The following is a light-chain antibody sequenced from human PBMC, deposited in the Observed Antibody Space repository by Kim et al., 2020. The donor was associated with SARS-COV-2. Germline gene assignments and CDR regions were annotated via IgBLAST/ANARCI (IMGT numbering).Light chain of an antibody. CDR2: GAS. CDR3: QQYGRSLT. Sequence: EIVLTQSPGTLSLSPGDRATLSCRASQSVKNNFVAWYQQKPGQAPRLLIYGASSRATGIPDRFSGSGSGTDFTLTISRLEPEDFAVYYCQQYGRSLTFGGGTKLEI. CDR1: QSVKNNF. V-gene: IGKV3-20*01. J-gene: IGKJ4*01.